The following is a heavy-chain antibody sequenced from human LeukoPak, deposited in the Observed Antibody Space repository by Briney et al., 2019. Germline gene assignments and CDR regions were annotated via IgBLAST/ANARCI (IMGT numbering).Heavy chain of an antibody. CDR3: ARGGYSNYWYLNL. D-gene: IGHD6-13*01. Sequence: GGSLRLSCAASGFTFDDYAMHWVRQAPGKGLEWVSGICWNSGRIGYADSVKGRFTISRDNSKNTLDLQMNSLRADETAVYYCARGGYSNYWYLNLWGQGTLVTVSS. CDR2: ICWNSGRI. J-gene: IGHJ4*02. V-gene: IGHV3-9*01. CDR1: GFTFDDYA.